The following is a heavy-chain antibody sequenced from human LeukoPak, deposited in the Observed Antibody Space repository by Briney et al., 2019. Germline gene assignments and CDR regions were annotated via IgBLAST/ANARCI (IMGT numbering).Heavy chain of an antibody. J-gene: IGHJ4*02. CDR3: ARDPVPATARHFDY. CDR1: GFTFSSYA. V-gene: IGHV3-30-3*01. Sequence: GRSLRLSCAASGFTFSSYAMHWVRQAPGKGLEWVAVTSSDGNIKYYADLVKGRFTISRDNSKNTLYPQMNSPGGEDTGVYYCARDPVPATARHFDYWGQGTLVTVSS. CDR2: TSSDGNIK. D-gene: IGHD1-1*01.